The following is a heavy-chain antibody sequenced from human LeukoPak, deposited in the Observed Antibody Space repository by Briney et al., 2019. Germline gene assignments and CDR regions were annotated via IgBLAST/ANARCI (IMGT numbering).Heavy chain of an antibody. D-gene: IGHD3-10*01. CDR3: AKLWFGELGAVYFDY. J-gene: IGHJ4*02. V-gene: IGHV3-23*01. CDR2: IGGSGSST. CDR1: GFMFSNYA. Sequence: GGSLRLSCAASGFMFSNYAMSWVRQAPGKGLEWVSGIGGSGSSTYYADSVKGRFTISRDNSKSTLYLQMNSLRAEDTAVYYCAKLWFGELGAVYFDYWGQGTLVTVSS.